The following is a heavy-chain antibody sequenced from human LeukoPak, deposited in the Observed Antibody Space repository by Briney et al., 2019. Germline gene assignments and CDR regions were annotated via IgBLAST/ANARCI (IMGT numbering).Heavy chain of an antibody. D-gene: IGHD7-27*01. Sequence: GGSLRLSCAASGFTFSNYWMTWVRQAPGKGLEWVANIKQDGTETWYVDSVKGRFTISRDNAKNSLYLQMNSLRAEDTAVYYCARAGELGFDYWGQGTLVTVSS. CDR3: ARAGELGFDY. V-gene: IGHV3-7*03. J-gene: IGHJ4*02. CDR1: GFTFSNYW. CDR2: IKQDGTET.